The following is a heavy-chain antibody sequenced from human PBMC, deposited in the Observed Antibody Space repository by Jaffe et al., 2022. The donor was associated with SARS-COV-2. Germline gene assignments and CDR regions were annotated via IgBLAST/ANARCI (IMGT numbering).Heavy chain of an antibody. CDR3: ARDPYYYNTSGYYYSHFDF. CDR2: ISYHGSNK. V-gene: IGHV3-30-3*01. Sequence: QVHLVESGGGVVQPGRSLRLSCAASGFTFSSYAMHWVRQAPGKGLEWVAAISYHGSNKYHADSVKGRFTISRDNSKSTLYLQMNSLRAEDTAVYYCARDPYYYNTSGYYYSHFDFWGQGSLVTVSS. CDR1: GFTFSSYA. D-gene: IGHD3-22*01. J-gene: IGHJ4*02.